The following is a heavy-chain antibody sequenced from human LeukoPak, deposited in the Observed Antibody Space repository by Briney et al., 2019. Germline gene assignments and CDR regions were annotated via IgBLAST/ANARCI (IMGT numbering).Heavy chain of an antibody. CDR1: GFTFGDYA. D-gene: IGHD6-19*01. V-gene: IGHV3-49*04. CDR3: TRGDSSGWYGYYGMDV. J-gene: IGHJ6*02. CDR2: IRSKAYGGTT. Sequence: GGSLRLSCTASGFTFGDYAMSWVRQAPGKGLEWVGFIRSKAYGGTTEYAASVKGRFTISRDDSKSIAYLQMNSLKTEVTAVYYCTRGDSSGWYGYYGMDVWGQGTTVTVSS.